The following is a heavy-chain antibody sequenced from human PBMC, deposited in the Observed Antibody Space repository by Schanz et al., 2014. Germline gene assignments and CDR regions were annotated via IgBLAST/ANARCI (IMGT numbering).Heavy chain of an antibody. CDR1: GFTFRGYA. CDR3: AEAADWPVTRFDP. J-gene: IGHJ5*02. Sequence: EVQLLASGGGLVQPGGSLRLSCAASGFTFRGYAMSWVRQAPGKGLEWVSALSEGGEGTNYADSVRGRFTISSDSSKNALNLQRSSLRADDTAVNYCAEAADWPVTRFDPWGQGTLVTVSS. D-gene: IGHD3-9*01. V-gene: IGHV3-23*01. CDR2: LSEGGEGT.